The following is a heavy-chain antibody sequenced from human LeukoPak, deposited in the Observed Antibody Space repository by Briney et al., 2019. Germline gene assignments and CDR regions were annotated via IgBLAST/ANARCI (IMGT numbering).Heavy chain of an antibody. Sequence: ASVNVSCKASGYTFTSYDINWVRQATGQGLEWMGWMNPNSGNTGYAQKFQGRVTITRNTSISTAYMELSSLRSEDTAVYYCARVGRYDYVWGSYRYLDYWGQGTLVTVSS. CDR2: MNPNSGNT. CDR3: ARVGRYDYVWGSYRYLDY. D-gene: IGHD3-16*02. J-gene: IGHJ4*02. CDR1: GYTFTSYD. V-gene: IGHV1-8*03.